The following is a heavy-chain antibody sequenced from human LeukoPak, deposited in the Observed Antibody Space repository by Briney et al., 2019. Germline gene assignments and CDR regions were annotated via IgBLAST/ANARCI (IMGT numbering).Heavy chain of an antibody. Sequence: ASVKVSCKASGYAFSGYYIHWVRQAPGQGLEWMGWINPNSGGTNYARKFQGGVTMTSDASITTAYMELSRLRSDDTAVYYCARDLPRDNNWYSDAFDVWGQGTMVTVSP. V-gene: IGHV1-2*02. CDR1: GYAFSGYY. CDR3: ARDLPRDNNWYSDAFDV. D-gene: IGHD1-1*01. CDR2: INPNSGGT. J-gene: IGHJ3*01.